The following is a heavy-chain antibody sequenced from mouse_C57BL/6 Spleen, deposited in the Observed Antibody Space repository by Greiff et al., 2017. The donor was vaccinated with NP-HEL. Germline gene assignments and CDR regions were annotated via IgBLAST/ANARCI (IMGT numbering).Heavy chain of an antibody. V-gene: IGHV1-50*01. D-gene: IGHD1-1*01. CDR1: GYTFTSYW. CDR2: IDPSDSYT. CDR3: AGITTVVATDAMDY. J-gene: IGHJ4*01. Sequence: VQLQQPGAELVKPGASVKLSCKASGYTFTSYWMQWVKQRPGQGLEWIGEIDPSDSYTNYNQKFKGKATLTVDTSSSTAYMQLSSLTSEDSAVYYCAGITTVVATDAMDYWGQGTSVTVSS.